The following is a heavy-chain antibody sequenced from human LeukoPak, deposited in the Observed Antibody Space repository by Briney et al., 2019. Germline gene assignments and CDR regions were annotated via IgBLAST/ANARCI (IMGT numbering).Heavy chain of an antibody. J-gene: IGHJ4*02. CDR1: GFTFSSYW. V-gene: IGHV3-74*01. D-gene: IGHD3-3*01. Sequence: PGGSLRLSCAASGFTFSSYWMHWVRQAPGKGLVWVSRINSDGSSTSYADSVKGRFTISRDNAKNTLYLQMNSLRAEDTAVYYCARDYDLWSGYYGIDYWGQGTLVTVSS. CDR3: ARDYDLWSGYYGIDY. CDR2: INSDGSST.